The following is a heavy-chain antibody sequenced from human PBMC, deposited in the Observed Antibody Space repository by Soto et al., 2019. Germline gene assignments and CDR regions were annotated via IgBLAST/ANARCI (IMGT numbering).Heavy chain of an antibody. J-gene: IGHJ4*02. V-gene: IGHV3-23*01. CDR3: AKRATGTYFDY. Sequence: GGSLRLSCAASGFMFSTYWMTWVRQAPGKGLEWVSVISGSGDSTYYADSVKGRFTISRDNSKNTLYLQMNSLRAEDTAVYYCAKRATGTYFDYWGQGTLVTVSS. CDR1: GFMFSTYW. D-gene: IGHD1-1*01. CDR2: ISGSGDST.